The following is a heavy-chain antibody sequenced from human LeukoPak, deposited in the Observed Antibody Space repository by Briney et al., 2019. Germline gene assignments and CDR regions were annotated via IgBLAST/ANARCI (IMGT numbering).Heavy chain of an antibody. CDR1: GGSFSGYY. D-gene: IGHD2-8*01. V-gene: IGHV4-34*01. J-gene: IGHJ4*02. CDR3: ARGQAGFCTSSACGRLTFDS. CDR2: INHSGST. Sequence: SETLSLTCAVYGGSFSGYYCNWIRQTPGKGLEWIGEINHSGSTNYNPSLKSRVTISIDTSKNQCSLQLRSVTAADTAMYYCARGQAGFCTSSACGRLTFDSWGQGTLVTVSS.